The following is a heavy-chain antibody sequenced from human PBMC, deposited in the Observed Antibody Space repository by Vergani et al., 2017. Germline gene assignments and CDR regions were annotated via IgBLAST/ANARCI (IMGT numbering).Heavy chain of an antibody. CDR1: GFSIDNGYY. CDR2: IYYSGST. V-gene: IGHV4-38-2*01. D-gene: IGHD2-15*01. Sequence: QVQLQESGPGLVKPSEPLSLTCAVSGFSIDNGYYWDWIRQPPGKGLEWIGSIYYSGSTYYNPSLESRVSMSVDQSKRQFSLKQSSVTAADTGVYYCTRHWAVVAANNWFDPWGQGTLVTVSS. J-gene: IGHJ5*02. CDR3: TRHWAVVAANNWFDP.